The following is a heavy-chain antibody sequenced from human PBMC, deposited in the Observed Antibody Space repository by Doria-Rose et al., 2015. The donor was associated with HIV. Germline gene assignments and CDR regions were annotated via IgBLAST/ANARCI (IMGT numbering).Heavy chain of an antibody. CDR1: GNSFTNYW. V-gene: IGHV5-51*01. D-gene: IGHD3-10*01. J-gene: IGHJ4*02. CDR2: IYPRDSDS. CDR3: ARRGVRGVFDF. Sequence: VQLQESGVEVKKSGESLKISCSSYGNSFTNYWIGWVRQMPGKGLEWVAIIYPRDSDSRYSPSFQGQVTISADKSIRTAYLQWNSLRASDTAMYYCARRGVRGVFDFWGPGTLVTVSS.